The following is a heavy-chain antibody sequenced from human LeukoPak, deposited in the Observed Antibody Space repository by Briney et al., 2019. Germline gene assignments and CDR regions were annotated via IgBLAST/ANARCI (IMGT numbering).Heavy chain of an antibody. Sequence: ASVKVSCKASGGTFSSYAISWVRQAPGQGLEWMGWINPDTGGPYYAQKFQGRVTMTRDTSISTAYMELSRLKSDDTAVYYCARGSSSWDYFDYWGRGTLVTVSS. CDR2: INPDTGGP. D-gene: IGHD6-13*01. CDR3: ARGSSSWDYFDY. CDR1: GGTFSSYA. V-gene: IGHV1-2*02. J-gene: IGHJ4*02.